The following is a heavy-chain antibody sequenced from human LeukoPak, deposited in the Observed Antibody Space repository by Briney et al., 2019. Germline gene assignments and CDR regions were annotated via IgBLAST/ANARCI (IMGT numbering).Heavy chain of an antibody. CDR3: GGARRSASLWFDP. Sequence: PSVNVSCKVSGYTLTELSMHWVRQAPGKGLEWMGGFNPEDCETIYAQKFQGRVTMTEDTSTDTAYMELSSLRSEDTAAYYCGGARRSASLWFDPWGQGTLVTVSS. CDR2: FNPEDCET. V-gene: IGHV1-24*01. J-gene: IGHJ5*02. D-gene: IGHD3-3*02. CDR1: GYTLTELS.